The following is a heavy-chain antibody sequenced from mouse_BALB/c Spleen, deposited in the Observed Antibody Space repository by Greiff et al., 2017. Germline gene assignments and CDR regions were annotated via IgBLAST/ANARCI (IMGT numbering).Heavy chain of an antibody. D-gene: IGHD2-3*01. V-gene: IGHV1S56*01. CDR1: GYTFTSYY. J-gene: IGHJ3*01. CDR3: ARDGYYGFAY. CDR2: IYHGNVNT. Sequence: QVQLQRSGPELVKPGASVRISCKASGYTFTSYYIHWVKQRPGQGLEWIGWIYHGNVNTKYNEKFKGKATLTADKSSSTAYMQLSSLTSEDSAVYFCARDGYYGFAYWGQGTLVTVSA.